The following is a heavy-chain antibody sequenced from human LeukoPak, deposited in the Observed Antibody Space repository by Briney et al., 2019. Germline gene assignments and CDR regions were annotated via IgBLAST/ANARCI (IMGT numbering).Heavy chain of an antibody. D-gene: IGHD6-13*01. CDR2: IKQDGSEK. V-gene: IGHV3-7*01. Sequence: PGGSLRLSCAASGFTFSTYWMSWFRQAPGKGLEWVANIKQDGSEKYYVDSVKGRFTISRDNAKNSLYLQMNSLRAEDTAMYYCARDSVGNDYWGQGTLVTVSS. CDR1: GFTFSTYW. CDR3: ARDSVGNDY. J-gene: IGHJ4*02.